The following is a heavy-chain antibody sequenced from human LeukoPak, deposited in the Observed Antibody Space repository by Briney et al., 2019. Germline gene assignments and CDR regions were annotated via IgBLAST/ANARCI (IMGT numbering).Heavy chain of an antibody. CDR1: GYTLTELS. Sequence: ASVKVSCKVSGYTLTELSMHWVRQAPGKGLEWMGGFDPEDGETIYAQKFQGRVTMTEDTSTDTAYMELSSLRSEDTAVYYCATLVFSGYDVEAFDIWGQGTMVTVSS. CDR2: FDPEDGET. D-gene: IGHD5-12*01. J-gene: IGHJ3*02. CDR3: ATLVFSGYDVEAFDI. V-gene: IGHV1-24*01.